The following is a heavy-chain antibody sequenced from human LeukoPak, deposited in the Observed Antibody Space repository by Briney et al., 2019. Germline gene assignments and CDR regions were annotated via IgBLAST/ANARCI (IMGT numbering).Heavy chain of an antibody. CDR2: ISGSGGST. D-gene: IGHD3-16*02. Sequence: QSGGSLRLSCAASGFTFSSYAMSWVRQAPGKGLEWVSAISGSGGSTYYADSVKGRFTISRDNSKNTLYLQMNSLRAEDTAVYYCAKDPYYDYVWGSYRYFLPFDYWGQGTLVTVSS. V-gene: IGHV3-23*01. CDR3: AKDPYYDYVWGSYRYFLPFDY. J-gene: IGHJ4*02. CDR1: GFTFSSYA.